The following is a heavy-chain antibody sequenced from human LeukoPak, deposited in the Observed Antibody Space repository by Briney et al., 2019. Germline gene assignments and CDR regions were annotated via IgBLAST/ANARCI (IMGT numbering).Heavy chain of an antibody. D-gene: IGHD5-24*01. Sequence: SETLSLTCTVSGYSISSGYYWGWIRQPPGKGLEWIGTIYHSGSTYYNPSLKSRVTISVDTSKNQFSLKLSSVTAADTAMYFCAREIEMNTKSEDIDYWGQGTLVTVSS. V-gene: IGHV4-38-2*02. CDR3: AREIEMNTKSEDIDY. CDR1: GYSISSGYY. CDR2: IYHSGST. J-gene: IGHJ4*02.